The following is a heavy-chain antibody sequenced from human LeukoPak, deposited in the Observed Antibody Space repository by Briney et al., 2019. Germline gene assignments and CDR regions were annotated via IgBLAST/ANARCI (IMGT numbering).Heavy chain of an antibody. CDR3: ARAKSGWYLFYFDY. Sequence: PSGTLSLTCAVSGGSIGSSNWWSWVRQPPGKGLEWIGEIYHSGSTNYNPSLKSRVTISVDKSKNQFSLKLSSVTAADTAVYYCARAKSGWYLFYFDYWGQGTLVTVSS. J-gene: IGHJ4*02. CDR2: IYHSGST. V-gene: IGHV4-4*02. CDR1: GGSIGSSNW. D-gene: IGHD6-19*01.